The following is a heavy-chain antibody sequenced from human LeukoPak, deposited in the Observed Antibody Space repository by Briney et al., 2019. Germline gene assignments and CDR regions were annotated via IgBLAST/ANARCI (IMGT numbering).Heavy chain of an antibody. D-gene: IGHD4-17*01. CDR2: IYHSGST. J-gene: IGHJ2*01. CDR3: ARELSYGDRFWYFDL. V-gene: IGHV4-59*01. CDR1: GGSISSYY. Sequence: SETLSLTCTVSGGSISSYYWSWIRKPPGKGLEWIGYIYHSGSTNYNPSLKSRVTISVDTSKNQFSLKLSSVTAADTAVYYCARELSYGDRFWYFDLWGRGTLVTVSS.